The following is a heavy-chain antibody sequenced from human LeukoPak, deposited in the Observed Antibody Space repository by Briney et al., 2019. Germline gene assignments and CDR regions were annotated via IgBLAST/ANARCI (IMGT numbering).Heavy chain of an antibody. V-gene: IGHV4-4*07. CDR1: GGSIDSYY. CDR3: ARVETMIRSRYFDL. Sequence: PSETLSLTCTVSGGSIDSYYWSWIRQPAGNGLEWIGRIYTSGSTNYNPSLKSRVSMSVDTSENQFSLKLRSVTAADTAVYYCARVETMIRSRYFDLWGRGTLVTVSS. J-gene: IGHJ2*01. CDR2: IYTSGST. D-gene: IGHD3-10*01.